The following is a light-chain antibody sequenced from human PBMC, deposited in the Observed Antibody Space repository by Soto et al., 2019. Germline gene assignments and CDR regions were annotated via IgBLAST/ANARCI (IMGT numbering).Light chain of an antibody. J-gene: IGLJ1*01. V-gene: IGLV2-8*01. CDR1: RSDVGGYKF. Sequence: QSALTQPPSASGSLGQSVTISCTGTRSDVGGYKFVSWYQQHPGKAPRPTIYEVSKRPPGVPARFSGSKSGNTASLTVSGLQAEDEADYHCSSSYAFSTVFVFGSGTNGTVL. CDR2: EVS. CDR3: SSSYAFSTVFV.